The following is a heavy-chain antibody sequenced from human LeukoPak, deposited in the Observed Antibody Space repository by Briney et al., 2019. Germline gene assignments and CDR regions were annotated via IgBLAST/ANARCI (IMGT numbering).Heavy chain of an antibody. Sequence: SETLSLTCTVSDGSINNYYWSWIRQPPGKGLEWIGYIYYSGSTYYNPSLKSRVTISVDMSKSQFSLRLTSVTAADTAVYYCARKNDFDIWGQGTLVTVSS. CDR1: DGSINNYY. D-gene: IGHD2/OR15-2a*01. V-gene: IGHV4-59*01. CDR2: IYYSGST. CDR3: ARKNDFDI. J-gene: IGHJ3*02.